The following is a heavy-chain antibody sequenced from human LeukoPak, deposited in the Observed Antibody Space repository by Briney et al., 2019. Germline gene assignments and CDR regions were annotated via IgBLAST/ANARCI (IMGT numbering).Heavy chain of an antibody. J-gene: IGHJ4*02. CDR1: GFTFSSYA. V-gene: IGHV3-30-3*01. CDR3: ARGGGYSNTDY. Sequence: GGSLRLSCAASGFTFSSYAMSWVRQAPGKGLEWVAFISYDGSDEYYADSVRGRFTISRDNSKNTLYLQMNSLRAEDTAVYYCARGGGYSNTDYWGQGTLVTVSS. D-gene: IGHD4-11*01. CDR2: ISYDGSDE.